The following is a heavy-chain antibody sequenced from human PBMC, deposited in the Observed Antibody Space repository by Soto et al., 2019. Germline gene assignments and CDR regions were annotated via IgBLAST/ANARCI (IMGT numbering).Heavy chain of an antibody. CDR2: ISGSGGST. V-gene: IGHV3-23*01. CDR1: GFTFSSYA. D-gene: IGHD3-3*01. Sequence: GGSLRLSCAASGFTFSSYAMSWVRQAPGKGLEWVSAISGSGGSTYYADSVKGRFTISRDNSKNTLYLQMNSLRAEDTAVYYCAKGLPANYDFWSGYYGGFDYWGQGTLVTVSS. CDR3: AKGLPANYDFWSGYYGGFDY. J-gene: IGHJ4*02.